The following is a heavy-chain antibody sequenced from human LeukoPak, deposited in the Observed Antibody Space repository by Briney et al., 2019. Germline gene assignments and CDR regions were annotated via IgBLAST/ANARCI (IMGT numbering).Heavy chain of an antibody. J-gene: IGHJ4*02. Sequence: PSETLSLTCAVSGGSISSSNWWSWVRQPPGKGLEWIGEIYHSGSTNYNPSLNNRATISVDMSKNQFSLTLTSVTLADTAVYYCVRGYYDRSDSSNPFDSWGQGTLVTVSS. CDR3: VRGYYDRSDSSNPFDS. CDR1: GGSISSSNW. V-gene: IGHV4-4*02. CDR2: IYHSGST. D-gene: IGHD3-22*01.